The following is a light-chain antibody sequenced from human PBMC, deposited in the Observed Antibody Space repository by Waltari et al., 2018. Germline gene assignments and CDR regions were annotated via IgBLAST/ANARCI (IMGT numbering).Light chain of an antibody. V-gene: IGLV2-23*02. CDR1: SSDVGSYDL. J-gene: IGLJ2*01. CDR3: CSYAGSSTFT. CDR2: GVY. Sequence: QSALTQPASVSGSPGQSITISCTGTSSDVGSYDLVSWYQQHPGKAPKLMIYGVYKRPSGVSNRFSGAKSGNTASLTISGRQAEDEADYYCCSYAGSSTFTFGGGTKLTVL.